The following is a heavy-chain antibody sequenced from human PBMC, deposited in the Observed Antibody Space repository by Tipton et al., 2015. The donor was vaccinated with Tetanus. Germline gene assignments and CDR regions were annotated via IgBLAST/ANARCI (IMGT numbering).Heavy chain of an antibody. CDR3: VRGRGLGAYSFGFEY. V-gene: IGHV4-30-2*01. D-gene: IGHD5-12*01. J-gene: IGHJ4*02. Sequence: TLSLTCNVSGGLITTGGYSWDWIRQTPGQGLEWLGYIYQTDSTYYNPSVRSRLTLSLLRSKNQVSLKLSSVTAADTAVYYCVRGRGLGAYSFGFEYWGQGALVTVSS. CDR2: IYQTDST. CDR1: GGLITTGGYS.